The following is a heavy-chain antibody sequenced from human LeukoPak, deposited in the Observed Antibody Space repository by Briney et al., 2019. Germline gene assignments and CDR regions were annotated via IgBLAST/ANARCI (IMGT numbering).Heavy chain of an antibody. CDR3: VRGRLAGYSSSSDFDY. CDR2: ISGSSSYT. D-gene: IGHD6-13*01. J-gene: IGHJ4*02. Sequence: GGSLRLSCAASGITFSSYTMNWVRQAPGKELEWVSSISGSSSYTYEADSVEGRFTISRDNAKNSLYLQMNSLRAEDTAVYYCVRGRLAGYSSSSDFDYWGQGTLVTVSS. V-gene: IGHV3-21*06. CDR1: GITFSSYT.